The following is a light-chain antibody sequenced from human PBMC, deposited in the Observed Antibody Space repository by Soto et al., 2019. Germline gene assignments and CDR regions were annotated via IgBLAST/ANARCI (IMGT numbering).Light chain of an antibody. CDR3: QQRDKWPLT. CDR1: QSISSY. J-gene: IGKJ4*01. V-gene: IGKV3-11*01. Sequence: EILLTQSPATLSLSPGERATLSCRASQSISSYLAWYQQKRGQAPRLLISDASNRATGSPARFSGSGSGTDFTLTIRSLEPEDFEVYYCQQRDKWPLTFGGGTKGEIK. CDR2: DAS.